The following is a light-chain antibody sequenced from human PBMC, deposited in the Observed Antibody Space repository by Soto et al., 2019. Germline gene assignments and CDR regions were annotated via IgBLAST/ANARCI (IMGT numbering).Light chain of an antibody. V-gene: IGKV3-20*01. CDR1: QTVTSSY. CDR2: GAS. Sequence: EIVLTQSPGTLSLSPGERATPSCRASQTVTSSYLAWYQQKPGQAPRLLIYGASSRATGIPDRFSGSGSGTDFTLTISRLEPEDFAVYYCQQYSSSPRTFGQGTKLEIK. J-gene: IGKJ2*01. CDR3: QQYSSSPRT.